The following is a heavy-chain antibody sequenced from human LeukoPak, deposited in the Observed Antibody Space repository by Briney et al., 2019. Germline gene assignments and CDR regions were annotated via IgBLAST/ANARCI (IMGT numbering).Heavy chain of an antibody. Sequence: KASETLSLTCTVSGGSISSGSYYMSWIRQAPGKGLEWVSYISSSGSTIYYADSVKGRFTISRDNAKNSLYLQMNSLRAEDTAVYYCARDQGQTVAGDFDYWGQGTLVTVSS. CDR1: GGSISSGSYY. CDR3: ARDQGQTVAGDFDY. V-gene: IGHV3-11*04. CDR2: ISSSGSTI. D-gene: IGHD6-19*01. J-gene: IGHJ4*02.